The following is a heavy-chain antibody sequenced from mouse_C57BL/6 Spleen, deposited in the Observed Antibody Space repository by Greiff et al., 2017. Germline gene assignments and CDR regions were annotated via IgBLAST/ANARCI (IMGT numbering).Heavy chain of an antibody. CDR3: AATYYSNYVLYYFDY. CDR2: ISSGGSYT. Sequence: EVQLVESGGDLVKPGGSLKLSCAASGFTFSSYGMSWVRQTPDKRLEWVATISSGGSYTYYPDSVKGRFTIARDNAKNTLYLQMSSLKSEDTAMYYCAATYYSNYVLYYFDYWGQGTTLTVSS. J-gene: IGHJ2*01. V-gene: IGHV5-6*01. D-gene: IGHD2-5*01. CDR1: GFTFSSYG.